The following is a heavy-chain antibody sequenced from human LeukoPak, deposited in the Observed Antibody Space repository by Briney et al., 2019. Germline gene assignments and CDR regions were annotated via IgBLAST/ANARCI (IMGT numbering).Heavy chain of an antibody. V-gene: IGHV3-48*04. D-gene: IGHD1-26*01. CDR3: ARGGYSGSPTLHYFDY. CDR1: GFSFSSYS. J-gene: IGHJ4*02. Sequence: PGGSLRLSCAASGFSFSSYSMNWVRQAPGKGLEWVSYISHTGSTMSYADSVKGRFTISRDNAKNSLYLQMNSLRAEDTAVYYCARGGYSGSPTLHYFDYWGQGTLVTVSS. CDR2: ISHTGSTM.